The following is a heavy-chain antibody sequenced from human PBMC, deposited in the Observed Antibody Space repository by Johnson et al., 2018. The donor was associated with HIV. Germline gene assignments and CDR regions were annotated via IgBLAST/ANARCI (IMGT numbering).Heavy chain of an antibody. CDR1: GFTFSSYW. V-gene: IGHV3-66*01. Sequence: VQLVESGGGLVQPGGSLRLSCAASGFTFSSYWMSWVRQAPGKGLEWVSVIYSGGSTYYADSVKGRFTISRDNSKNTLYLQINSLRAEDTALYYCAKVAGATAAGGVALDIWGPGTMVTVSS. J-gene: IGHJ3*02. CDR2: IYSGGST. D-gene: IGHD2-2*01. CDR3: AKVAGATAAGGVALDI.